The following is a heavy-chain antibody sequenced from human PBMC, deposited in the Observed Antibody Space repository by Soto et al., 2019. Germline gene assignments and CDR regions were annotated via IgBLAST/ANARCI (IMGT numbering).Heavy chain of an antibody. CDR2: VFYSGST. V-gene: IGHV4-59*01. CDR3: ARGQYWFDP. Sequence: QAQLQESGPRLVKASETLSLTCNVSGDSINNKYWSWIRQSPGKGLEWIGYVFYSGSTKHNPSLQSRVTMSVDRSKNQFSLNLRSVTAADTAVYYCARGQYWFDPWGQGALVTVSS. CDR1: GDSINNKY. J-gene: IGHJ5*02.